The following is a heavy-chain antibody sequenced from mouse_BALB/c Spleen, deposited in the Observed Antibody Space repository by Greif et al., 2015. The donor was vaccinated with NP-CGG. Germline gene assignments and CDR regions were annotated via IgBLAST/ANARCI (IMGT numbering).Heavy chain of an antibody. J-gene: IGHJ3*01. CDR3: ARDYDYTWFAY. CDR2: INPYNGDT. D-gene: IGHD2-4*01. V-gene: IGHV1-20*02. Sequence: DVQLQESGPELVKPGASVKISCKASGYSFTGYFMNWVMQSHGKSLEWIGRINPYNGDTFYNQKFKGKATLTVDKSSSTAHMELRSLASEDSAVYYCARDYDYTWFAYWGQGTLVTVSA. CDR1: GYSFTGYF.